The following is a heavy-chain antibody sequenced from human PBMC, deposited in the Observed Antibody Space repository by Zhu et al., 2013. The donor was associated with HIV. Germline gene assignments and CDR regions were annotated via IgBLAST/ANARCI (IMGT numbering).Heavy chain of an antibody. V-gene: IGHV1-69*01. D-gene: IGHD3-16*01. Sequence: QVQLVQSGAEVKKPGASVKVSCKASGYTFSDYYMHWVRQAPGQGLEWMGWIIPIFGIANYAQKFQGRVTITADESTSTAYMELSSLRSEDTAVYYCARGGNYGGADYYYMDVWGKGTTGHRLL. J-gene: IGHJ6*03. CDR1: GYTFSDYY. CDR2: IIPIFGIA. CDR3: ARGGNYGGADYYYMDV.